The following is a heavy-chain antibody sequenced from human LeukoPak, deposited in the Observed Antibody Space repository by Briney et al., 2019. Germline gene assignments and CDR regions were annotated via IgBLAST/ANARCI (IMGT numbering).Heavy chain of an antibody. CDR1: GGSISSGRYY. J-gene: IGHJ6*03. Sequence: SETLSLTCTVSGGSISSGRYYWSWIRQPAGKGLEGIGRVYTSGSANYNPSLKSRVTISVDTSKNQFSLKLSSVTAADTAVYYCARGSPYYYYYMDVWGKGTTVTVSS. CDR2: VYTSGSA. V-gene: IGHV4-61*02. CDR3: ARGSPYYYYYMDV.